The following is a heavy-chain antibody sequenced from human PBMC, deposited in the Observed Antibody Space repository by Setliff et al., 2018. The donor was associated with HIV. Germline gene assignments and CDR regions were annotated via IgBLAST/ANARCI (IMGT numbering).Heavy chain of an antibody. J-gene: IGHJ3*02. CDR1: GGSISSYY. D-gene: IGHD3-10*01. CDR3: ARDPWFGELSDAFDI. V-gene: IGHV4-59*12. Sequence: PSETLSLTCTVSGGSISSYYWSWIRQPPGKGLEWIGYIYYSGSTNYNPSLKSRVTISVDTSKNQFSLKLSSVTAADTAVYYCARDPWFGELSDAFDIWGQGTMVTVSS. CDR2: IYYSGST.